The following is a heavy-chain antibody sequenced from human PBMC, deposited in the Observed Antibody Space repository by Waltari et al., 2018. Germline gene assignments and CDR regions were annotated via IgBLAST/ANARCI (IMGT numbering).Heavy chain of an antibody. Sequence: QITLKESGPTLVKPTQTLTLTCTFSGFSLSTSGVGVGWIRQPPGTALEWLALIYWNDDKRYSPSLKSRLNIAKETSKNQVVLTMTKMDPVDTASYYCAHRRGRIYDFWSGYYMDAFDIWGQGTMVTVSS. J-gene: IGHJ3*02. CDR2: IYWNDDK. CDR1: GFSLSTSGVG. V-gene: IGHV2-5*01. CDR3: AHRRGRIYDFWSGYYMDAFDI. D-gene: IGHD3-3*01.